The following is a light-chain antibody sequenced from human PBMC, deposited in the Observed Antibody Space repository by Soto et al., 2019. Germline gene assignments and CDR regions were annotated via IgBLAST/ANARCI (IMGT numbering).Light chain of an antibody. CDR1: SSNIGNNY. V-gene: IGLV1-51*01. Sequence: QSVLTQPPSVSAAPGQKVTISCSGSSSNIGNNYVSWYQQLPGTAPKLLIYENDKRPSGIPDRFSGSKSGTSATLGITGLQTGDEADYYCGTWDSSLNATVFGGGTKVTVL. CDR3: GTWDSSLNATV. J-gene: IGLJ3*02. CDR2: END.